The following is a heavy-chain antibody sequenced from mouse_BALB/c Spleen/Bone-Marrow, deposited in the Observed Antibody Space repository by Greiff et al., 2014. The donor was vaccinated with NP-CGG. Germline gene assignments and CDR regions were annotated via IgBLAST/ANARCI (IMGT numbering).Heavy chain of an antibody. J-gene: IGHJ2*01. CDR1: GFTFSSFA. CDR3: AGSGSSPGYFDY. V-gene: IGHV5-17*02. Sequence: EVQLVESGGGLVQPGGSRKLSCAASGFTFSSFAMHWVRQAPEKGLEWVAYISSGSSTIYYADTVMGRFTISRDNPKNTLFLQMTSLRSEDTAMYYCAGSGSSPGYFDYWGQGTTLTVSS. CDR2: ISSGSSTI. D-gene: IGHD1-1*01.